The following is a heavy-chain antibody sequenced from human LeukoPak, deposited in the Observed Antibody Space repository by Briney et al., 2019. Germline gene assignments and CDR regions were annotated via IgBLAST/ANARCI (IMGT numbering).Heavy chain of an antibody. Sequence: ASVKVSCKASGYTFTSYYMHWVRQAPGQGLEWMGIINPSGGSTSYAQRFQGRVTMTEDTSTDTAYMELSGLRSEDTAVYYCATGGYSSSWYYYNYWGQGTLVTVSS. V-gene: IGHV1-46*01. J-gene: IGHJ4*02. D-gene: IGHD6-13*01. CDR3: ATGGYSSSWYYYNY. CDR1: GYTFTSYY. CDR2: INPSGGST.